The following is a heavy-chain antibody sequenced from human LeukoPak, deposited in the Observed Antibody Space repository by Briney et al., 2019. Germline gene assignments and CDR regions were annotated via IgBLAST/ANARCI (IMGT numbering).Heavy chain of an antibody. Sequence: ASVKVSCKASGYTFTCYYMHWVRQAPGQGLEWMGWINPNSGGTNYAQKFQGRVTMTRDTSISTAYMELSRLRSDDTAVYYCAVGGVVVAALRFTFDCWGGGRLVTVSS. V-gene: IGHV1-2*02. CDR3: AVGGVVVAALRFTFDC. CDR1: GYTFTCYY. D-gene: IGHD2-15*01. CDR2: INPNSGGT. J-gene: IGHJ4*02.